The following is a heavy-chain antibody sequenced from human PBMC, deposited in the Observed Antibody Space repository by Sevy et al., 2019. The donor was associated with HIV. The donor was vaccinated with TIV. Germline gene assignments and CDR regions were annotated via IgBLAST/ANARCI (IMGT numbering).Heavy chain of an antibody. V-gene: IGHV3-30*18. Sequence: GGSLRLSCAASGFTFSSYGMHWVRRAPGKGLEWVAVISYDGSNKYYADSVKGRFTISRDNSKNTLYLQMNSLRAEDTAVYYCAKGGHIAVAGSELDYWGQGTLVTVSS. CDR2: ISYDGSNK. D-gene: IGHD6-19*01. J-gene: IGHJ4*02. CDR3: AKGGHIAVAGSELDY. CDR1: GFTFSSYG.